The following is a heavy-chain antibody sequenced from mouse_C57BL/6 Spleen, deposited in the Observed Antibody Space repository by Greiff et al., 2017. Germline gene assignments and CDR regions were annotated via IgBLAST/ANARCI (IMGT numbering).Heavy chain of an antibody. V-gene: IGHV1-80*01. J-gene: IGHJ4*01. CDR3: ARGDYDGYYYAMDY. CDR1: GYAFSSYW. Sequence: QVHVKQSGAELVKPGASVKISCKASGYAFSSYWMNWVKQRPGKGLEWIGQIYPGDGDTNYNGKFKGKATLTADKSSSTAYMQLSSLTSEDSAVYFCARGDYDGYYYAMDYWGQGTSVTVSS. D-gene: IGHD1-2*01. CDR2: IYPGDGDT.